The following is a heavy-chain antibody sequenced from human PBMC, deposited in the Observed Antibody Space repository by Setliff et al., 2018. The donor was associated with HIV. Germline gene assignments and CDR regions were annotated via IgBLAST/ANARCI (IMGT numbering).Heavy chain of an antibody. CDR1: GYTFTNYF. Sequence: GASVKVSCKASGYTFTNYFMHWVRQAPGQGLEWMGIIDPSGGSTSYAQKFQGRVTMTRDTSTSTVYMELSSLRSEDTAVYYCARDRVRGYCSGGSCYRIDYWGQGTLVTVSS. D-gene: IGHD2-15*01. V-gene: IGHV1-46*01. CDR3: ARDRVRGYCSGGSCYRIDY. J-gene: IGHJ4*02. CDR2: IDPSGGST.